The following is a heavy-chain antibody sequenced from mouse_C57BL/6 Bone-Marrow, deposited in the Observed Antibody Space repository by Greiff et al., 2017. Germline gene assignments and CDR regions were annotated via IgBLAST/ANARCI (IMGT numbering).Heavy chain of an antibody. CDR3: AKRARWLREFAY. V-gene: IGHV1-64*01. J-gene: IGHJ3*01. D-gene: IGHD2-2*01. CDR1: GYTFTSYW. Sequence: QVQLQQPGAELVKPGASVKLSCKASGYTFTSYWMHWVKQRPGQGLEWIGMIHPNSGSTNYNEKFKGKATLTVDKSSSTAYMQLSSLTSEDSAVYYCAKRARWLREFAYWGQGTLVTVSA. CDR2: IHPNSGST.